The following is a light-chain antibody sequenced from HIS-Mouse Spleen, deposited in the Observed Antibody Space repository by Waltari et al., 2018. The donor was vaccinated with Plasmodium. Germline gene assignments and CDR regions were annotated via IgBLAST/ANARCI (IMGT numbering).Light chain of an antibody. V-gene: IGKV1-9*01. J-gene: IGKJ2*01. CDR3: QQLNSYPYT. CDR2: AAS. Sequence: DIQLTQSPSFLSASVGDRVTITCRASQGISSYLAWYQQKPGKAPKLLIYAASTLHIGVPSRFSGSGSGTEFTLTISSLQPEDFATYYCQQLNSYPYTFGQGTKLEIK. CDR1: QGISSY.